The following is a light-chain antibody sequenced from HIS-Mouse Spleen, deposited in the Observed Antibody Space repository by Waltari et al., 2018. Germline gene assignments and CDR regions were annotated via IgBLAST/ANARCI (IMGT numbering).Light chain of an antibody. J-gene: IGKJ1*01. CDR1: QSISSY. CDR2: AAS. V-gene: IGKV1-39*01. CDR3: QQRYSTPQWT. Sequence: DIQMTQSPSSLSASVGDRVTITCRASQSISSYLNWYQQKPGKAPKLLIYAASSLQSGVPSRFSGSGSGTDFTITISSLQPEDFATYYCQQRYSTPQWTFGQGTKVEIK.